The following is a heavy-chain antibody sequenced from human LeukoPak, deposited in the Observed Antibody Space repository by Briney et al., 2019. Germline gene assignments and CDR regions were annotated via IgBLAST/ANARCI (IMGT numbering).Heavy chain of an antibody. V-gene: IGHV3-7*01. Sequence: GGSLRLSCAASGFTFRNYVIHWVRQAPGKGLEWVANINQDGSQKYCVDSVKGRFTISRDNAKNSVYLQMNSLRAEDTAVYYCARAMDVWGQGTTVTVSS. CDR1: GFTFRNYV. CDR3: ARAMDV. J-gene: IGHJ6*02. CDR2: INQDGSQK.